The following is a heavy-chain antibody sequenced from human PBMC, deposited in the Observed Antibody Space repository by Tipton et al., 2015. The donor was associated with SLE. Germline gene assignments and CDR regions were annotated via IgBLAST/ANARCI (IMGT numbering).Heavy chain of an antibody. J-gene: IGHJ4*02. D-gene: IGHD6-13*01. V-gene: IGHV4-34*01. CDR3: ARGIGAALFDY. CDR1: GGSFNGYY. CDR2: INHSGST. Sequence: TLSLTCAVYGGSFNGYYWSWIRQPPGKGLEWIGEINHSGSTNYNPSLKSRVTISVDTSKNQFSLKLSSVTAADTAVYYCARGIGAALFDYWGQGTLVTVSS.